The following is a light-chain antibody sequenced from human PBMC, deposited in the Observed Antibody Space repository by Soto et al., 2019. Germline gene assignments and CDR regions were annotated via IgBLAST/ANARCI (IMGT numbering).Light chain of an antibody. J-gene: IGLJ2*01. CDR2: DNS. Sequence: QSVLTQPPSVSAARGQKVTISCSGSSSNIGQNYVSWYQQLPGTAPKRLIYDNSKRPSGIPDRFSGSKSGTSATLGITGLQTGDEADYYCGTWDSSLSAVIFGGGTK. CDR3: GTWDSSLSAVI. V-gene: IGLV1-51*01. CDR1: SSNIGQNY.